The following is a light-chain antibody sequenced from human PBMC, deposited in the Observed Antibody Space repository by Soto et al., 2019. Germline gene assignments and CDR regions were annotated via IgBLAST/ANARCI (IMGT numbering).Light chain of an antibody. J-gene: IGLJ3*02. V-gene: IGLV1-44*01. Sequence: QSVLTQPPSASGTPGQRVIISCSGSSSNLGSNSGNWYQQLPGTAPKLLIYNTYQRPLGVPDRFSGSKSGTSASLAISGLQSEDVGDYFCAAWDDSLNGPVFGGGTKLTVL. CDR2: NTY. CDR1: SSNLGSNS. CDR3: AAWDDSLNGPV.